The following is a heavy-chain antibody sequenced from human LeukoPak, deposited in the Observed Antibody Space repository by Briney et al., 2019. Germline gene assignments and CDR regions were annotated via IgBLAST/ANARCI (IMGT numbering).Heavy chain of an antibody. CDR3: ARAGYDFWSGYYKGDYFDY. Sequence: ASVKVSCKASGYTFTSYAMNWVRQAPGQGLEWMGWINTNTGNPTYAQGFTGRFVFSLDTSVSTAYLQISSLKAEDTAVYYCARAGYDFWSGYYKGDYFDYWGQGTLVTVSS. J-gene: IGHJ4*02. D-gene: IGHD3-3*01. CDR1: GYTFTSYA. CDR2: INTNTGNP. V-gene: IGHV7-4-1*02.